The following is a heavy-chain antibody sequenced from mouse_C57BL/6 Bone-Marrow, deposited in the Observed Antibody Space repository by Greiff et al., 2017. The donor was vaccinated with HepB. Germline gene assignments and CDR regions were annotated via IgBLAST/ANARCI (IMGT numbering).Heavy chain of an antibody. CDR1: GYTFTDYN. CDR2: INPNNGGT. D-gene: IGHD1-1*01. CDR3: ARRGYYGSSSFDY. J-gene: IGHJ2*01. V-gene: IGHV1-18*01. Sequence: VQLQQSGPELVKPGASVKIPCKASGYTFTDYNMDWVKQSHGKSLEWIGDINPNNGGTIYNQKFKGKATLTVDKSSSTAYMELRSLSSEDTAVYYCARRGYYGSSSFDYWGQGTTLTVSS.